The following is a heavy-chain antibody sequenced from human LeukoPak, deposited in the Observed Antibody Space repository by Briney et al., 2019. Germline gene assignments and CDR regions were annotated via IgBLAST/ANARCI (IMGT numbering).Heavy chain of an antibody. D-gene: IGHD6-6*01. CDR3: ASRGEYSSFDY. V-gene: IGHV1-69*05. Sequence: ASVKVSCKASGGTFSSYAISWVRQAPGQGLEWMGGITPIFGTATYAQKFQGRVTITTDESTSTAYMELSRLRSEDTAVYYCASRGEYSSFDYWGQGTLVTVSS. CDR2: ITPIFGTA. J-gene: IGHJ4*02. CDR1: GGTFSSYA.